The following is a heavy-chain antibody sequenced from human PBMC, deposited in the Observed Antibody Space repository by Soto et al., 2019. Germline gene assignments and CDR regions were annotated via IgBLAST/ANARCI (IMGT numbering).Heavy chain of an antibody. J-gene: IGHJ4*02. CDR3: TTLTKLLVHLDY. Sequence: EAQLVESGGGLVKPGGSLRLSCAASGFTFSDAWMNWVRQAPGKGLEWVGRIKSKADGGATDYAAPVKGRFTISRADSINTLYPQMNSRKTEDTAVYYCTTLTKLLVHLDYWGLGTLVTVAS. CDR1: GFTFSDAW. D-gene: IGHD1-26*01. V-gene: IGHV3-15*07. CDR2: IKSKADGGAT.